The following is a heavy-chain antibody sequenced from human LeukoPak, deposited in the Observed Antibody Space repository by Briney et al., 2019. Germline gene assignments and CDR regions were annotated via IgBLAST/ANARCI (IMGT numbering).Heavy chain of an antibody. CDR2: IIPMFGTP. D-gene: IGHD5-12*01. V-gene: IGHV1-69*05. J-gene: IGHJ4*02. Sequence: ASVQVSCKPSGSSFTISDYAIVWVRQAPGQGLEWMGGIIPMFGTPDYAPKFQGRLTITTDETTNTAYMQLSSLPYEDTAVYYCARGRGGSIVIVAPYLDSWGQGTLVSVSS. CDR1: GSSFTISDYA. CDR3: ARGRGGSIVIVAPYLDS.